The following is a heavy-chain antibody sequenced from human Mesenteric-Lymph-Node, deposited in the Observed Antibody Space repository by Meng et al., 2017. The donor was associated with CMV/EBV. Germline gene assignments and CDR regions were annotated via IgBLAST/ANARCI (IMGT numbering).Heavy chain of an antibody. CDR2: INHSGST. CDR3: ARGSSYDILTGYFDY. J-gene: IGHJ4*02. CDR1: GGSFSGYY. V-gene: IGHV4-34*01. Sequence: VQLHQGGAGLLKPSETRSVTCAVYGGSFSGYYWNWIRQSPEKGLEWIGEINHSGSTTYNPSFTSRIIISVDTSTNQISLNMSSVTAADTAVYYCARGSSYDILTGYFDYWGQGALVTVSS. D-gene: IGHD3-9*01.